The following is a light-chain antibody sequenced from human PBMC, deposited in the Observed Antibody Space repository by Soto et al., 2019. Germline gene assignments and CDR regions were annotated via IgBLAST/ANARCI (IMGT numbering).Light chain of an antibody. CDR3: LLAYSGGRPV. Sequence: QAVVSQEPSLTVSPGGTVTLTCGSSTGAVTSGHYPYWFQQKPGQAPRTLIYDTSNKYSWTPARFSGSLLGGKAALTLSGAQPEDEADYYCLLAYSGGRPVFGGGTKLTVL. CDR2: DTS. CDR1: TGAVTSGHY. V-gene: IGLV7-46*01. J-gene: IGLJ3*02.